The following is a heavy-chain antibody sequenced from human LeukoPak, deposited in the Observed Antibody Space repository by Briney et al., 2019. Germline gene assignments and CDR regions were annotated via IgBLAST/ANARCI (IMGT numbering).Heavy chain of an antibody. V-gene: IGHV3-21*01. CDR3: ARDPTYYLRYGYFDF. CDR2: INTGSSHI. J-gene: IGHJ4*02. D-gene: IGHD1-26*01. CDR1: GFIFSNSA. Sequence: PGGSPRLSCAASGFIFSNSAMNWVRQAPGKGLEWVSSINTGSSHIYYADSVKGRFTISRDNAKNSVYLQMNSLRAEDTAVYYCARDPTYYLRYGYFDFWGQGILVTVSS.